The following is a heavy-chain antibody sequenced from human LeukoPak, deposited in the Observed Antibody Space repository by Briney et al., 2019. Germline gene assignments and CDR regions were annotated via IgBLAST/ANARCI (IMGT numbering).Heavy chain of an antibody. Sequence: GESLKISCKGSGYSFTSYWIGWVRQMPGKGLECMGIIYPGDSDTRLSPSFQGQVTISADRSISTAYLQWSSLKASDTAMYYCARHETGPYFDYWGQGTLVTVSS. CDR1: GYSFTSYW. CDR2: IYPGDSDT. V-gene: IGHV5-51*01. CDR3: ARHETGPYFDY. J-gene: IGHJ4*02. D-gene: IGHD1-1*01.